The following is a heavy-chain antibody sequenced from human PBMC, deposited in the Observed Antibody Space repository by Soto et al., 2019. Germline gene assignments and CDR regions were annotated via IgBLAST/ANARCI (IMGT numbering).Heavy chain of an antibody. Sequence: QVQLVESGGGVVQPGRSLRLSCAASGFTFSSYAMHWVRQAPGKGLEWVAVISYDGSNKYYADSVKGRFTISRDNSKSTLYLQINSLRAEDTAVYYCARGGDDAFDIWGQGTMVTVSS. CDR1: GFTFSSYA. CDR2: ISYDGSNK. CDR3: ARGGDDAFDI. V-gene: IGHV3-30-3*01. D-gene: IGHD3-10*01. J-gene: IGHJ3*02.